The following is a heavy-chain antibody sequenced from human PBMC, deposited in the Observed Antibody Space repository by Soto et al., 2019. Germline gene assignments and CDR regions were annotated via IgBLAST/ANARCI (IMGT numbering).Heavy chain of an antibody. CDR1: GYTFTSYG. J-gene: IGHJ3*02. Sequence: GASVKVSCKASGYTFTSYGISWVRQAPGQGLEWMGWISAYNGNTNYAQKLQGRVTMTTDTSTSTAYMELRSLRSDDTAVYYCARDSKIGGGFDGAFDIWGQGTMVTVSS. CDR3: ARDSKIGGGFDGAFDI. CDR2: ISAYNGNT. V-gene: IGHV1-18*01. D-gene: IGHD3-9*01.